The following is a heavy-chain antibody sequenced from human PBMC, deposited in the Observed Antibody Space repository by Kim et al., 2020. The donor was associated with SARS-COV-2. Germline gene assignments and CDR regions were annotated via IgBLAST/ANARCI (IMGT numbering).Heavy chain of an antibody. CDR2: ISTSGSTI. CDR3: ARALSCSSTSCFYGMDV. CDR1: GFTFSTYE. J-gene: IGHJ6*01. Sequence: GGSLRLSCAASGFTFSTYEMNWVRQAPGKGLEWISYISTSGSTIYYADSVKGRFTISRDNAKSSLSLQMNSLRAEDTAVYYCARALSCSSTSCFYGMDV. D-gene: IGHD2-2*01. V-gene: IGHV3-48*03.